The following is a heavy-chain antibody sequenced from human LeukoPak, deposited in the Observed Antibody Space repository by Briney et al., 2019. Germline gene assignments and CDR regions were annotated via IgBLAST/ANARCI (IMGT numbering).Heavy chain of an antibody. V-gene: IGHV3-7*01. CDR1: GFTFSSYW. Sequence: GGSLRLSCAASGFTFSSYWMSWVRQAPGKGLEWVANIKQDGSEKYYEDSVKGRFTISRDNAKNSLYLQMNSLRAEDTAVYYCAIGLRYFDWVFDYWGQGTLVTVSS. D-gene: IGHD3-9*01. J-gene: IGHJ4*02. CDR3: AIGLRYFDWVFDY. CDR2: IKQDGSEK.